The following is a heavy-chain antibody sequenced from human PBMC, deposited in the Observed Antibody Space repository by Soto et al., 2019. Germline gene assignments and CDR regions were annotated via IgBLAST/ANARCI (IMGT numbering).Heavy chain of an antibody. D-gene: IGHD6-13*01. CDR3: EKDSGYSSSWYPGY. J-gene: IGHJ4*02. V-gene: IGHV3-30*18. CDR2: ISYDGSNK. Sequence: GGSLRLSCAASGFTFSSYGMHWVRQAPGKGLEWVAVISYDGSNKYYADSVKGRFTISRDNSKNTLYLQMNSLRAEDTAVYYCEKDSGYSSSWYPGYWGQGTLVTVSS. CDR1: GFTFSSYG.